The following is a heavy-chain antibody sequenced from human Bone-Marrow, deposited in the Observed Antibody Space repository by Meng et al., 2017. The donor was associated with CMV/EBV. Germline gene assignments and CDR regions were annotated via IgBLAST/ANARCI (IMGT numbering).Heavy chain of an antibody. CDR3: ARGLYDYVWGSYRY. V-gene: IGHV4-39*01. CDR1: GGSISSSSYY. D-gene: IGHD3-16*02. CDR2: IYYSGST. J-gene: IGHJ4*02. Sequence: SETLSLTCTVSGGSISSSSYYWGWIRQPPGKGLEWIGSIYYSGSTYYNPSLKSRVTISVDTSKNQFSLKLSSVTAADTAVYYCARGLYDYVWGSYRYWGQGTLVTVSS.